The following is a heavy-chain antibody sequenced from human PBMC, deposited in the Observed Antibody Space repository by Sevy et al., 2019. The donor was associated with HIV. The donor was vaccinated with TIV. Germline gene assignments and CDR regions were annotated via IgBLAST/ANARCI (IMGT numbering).Heavy chain of an antibody. CDR1: GFTFSRYA. CDR3: AGVKGAYCFGYYGMDV. V-gene: IGHV3-30-3*01. D-gene: IGHD2-21*02. J-gene: IGHJ6*02. Sequence: GGSLRLSCAASGFTFSRYAMHWVRQAPGKGLEWLAVISYDGSTKYYTDSVKGRFTISRDNSKNTLYLQMNSLKVEDTAVYDCAGVKGAYCFGYYGMDVWGQGTTVTVSS. CDR2: ISYDGSTK.